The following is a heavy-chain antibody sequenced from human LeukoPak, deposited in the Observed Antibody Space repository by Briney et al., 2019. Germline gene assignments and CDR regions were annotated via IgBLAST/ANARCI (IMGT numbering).Heavy chain of an antibody. V-gene: IGHV3-53*01. CDR2: IYSGGGT. Sequence: GGSLRLSCAASGFTVSSNYMSWVRQAPGKGLEWVSVIYSGGGTYYADSVKGRFTISRDNSKNTLYLQMNSLRAEDTAVYYCARDSFDTAMVRSLTYYYYYMDVWGKGTTVTVSS. CDR3: ARDSFDTAMVRSLTYYYYYMDV. D-gene: IGHD5-18*01. J-gene: IGHJ6*03. CDR1: GFTVSSNY.